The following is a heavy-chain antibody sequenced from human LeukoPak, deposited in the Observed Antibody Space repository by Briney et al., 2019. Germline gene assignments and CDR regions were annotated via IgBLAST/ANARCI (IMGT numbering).Heavy chain of an antibody. D-gene: IGHD3-22*01. J-gene: IGHJ4*02. Sequence: ASVTVSCKASRYTFTRYYIHWLRQAPAQGLECMGWIYPNSGGTNYAQQFQGRVTMTRDTSINTAYMEVSRLRSDDTAVYYCARGPYYFDSRTYAPGPPDFWGQGTLVTVSS. CDR1: RYTFTRYY. CDR3: ARGPYYFDSRTYAPGPPDF. CDR2: IYPNSGGT. V-gene: IGHV1-2*02.